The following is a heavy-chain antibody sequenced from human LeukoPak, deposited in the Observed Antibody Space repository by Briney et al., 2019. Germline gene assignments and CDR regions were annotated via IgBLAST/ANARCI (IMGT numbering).Heavy chain of an antibody. D-gene: IGHD3/OR15-3a*01. CDR3: ARQTGSGLFILP. CDR2: IYYSGST. CDR1: GGSISSSNW. V-gene: IGHV4-4*02. Sequence: PSGTLSLTCAVSGGSISSSNWWSWVRQPPGKGLEWIGEIYYSGSTNYNPSLKSRVTISVDTSKNQFSLKLSSVTAADTAVYYCARQTGSGLFILPGGQGTLVTVSS. J-gene: IGHJ4*02.